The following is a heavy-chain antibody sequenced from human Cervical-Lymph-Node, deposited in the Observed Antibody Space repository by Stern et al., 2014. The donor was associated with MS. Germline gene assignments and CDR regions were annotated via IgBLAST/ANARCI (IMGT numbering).Heavy chain of an antibody. J-gene: IGHJ3*02. CDR1: GFTFNNYA. CDR2: ISYAGGQE. Sequence: MQLVESGGDVVQPGRSLRLSCAASGFTFNNYAIHWVRQAPGKGLEWVSLISYAGGQEYYTDSVKGRFTISRDNSKSTVYLQMNSLRPDDTAVYFCARERTPVPSNPFDIWGQGTMVTVSS. V-gene: IGHV3-30-3*01. D-gene: IGHD1-14*01. CDR3: ARERTPVPSNPFDI.